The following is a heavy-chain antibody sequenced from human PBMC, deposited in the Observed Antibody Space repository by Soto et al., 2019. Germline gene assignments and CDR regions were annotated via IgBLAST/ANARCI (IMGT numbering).Heavy chain of an antibody. CDR2: IHYGAST. Sequence: SLTCTVSGGSINNGNYYWSWIRQLPGKGLEWIGYIHYGASTYYNPSLKSRVTISIDTSKNQFSLRLNSVTAADTAVYYCARQRTSVVTQAYFDVWGPGSLVTVSS. CDR1: GGSINNGNYY. J-gene: IGHJ4*02. V-gene: IGHV4-31*03. D-gene: IGHD2-21*02. CDR3: ARQRTSVVTQAYFDV.